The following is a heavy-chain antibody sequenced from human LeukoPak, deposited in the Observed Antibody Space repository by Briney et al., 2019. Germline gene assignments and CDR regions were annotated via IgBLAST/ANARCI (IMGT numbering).Heavy chain of an antibody. CDR1: GGSIRSYY. CDR3: AIGGYSYGFDY. V-gene: IGHV4-4*07. D-gene: IGHD5-18*01. J-gene: IGHJ4*02. CDR2: IYTSGNT. Sequence: SETLSLTCTVSGGSIRSYYWTWIRQPAGKGLEWIGRIYTSGNTNYNPSLKSRVTMSVDTSKSLFSLKLKSVTAADTAVYHCAIGGYSYGFDYWGQGTLVAVSS.